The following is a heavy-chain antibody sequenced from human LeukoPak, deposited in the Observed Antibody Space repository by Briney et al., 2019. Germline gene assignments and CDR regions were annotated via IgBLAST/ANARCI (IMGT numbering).Heavy chain of an antibody. CDR1: GFTLSSYA. CDR3: ASEYSSSSVNYGMDV. Sequence: PGESLRLSCGASGFTLSSYAMHWVRQAPAKGLEWVAVISYDGSNKYYADSVKGRFTISRDNSKNTLYLQMNSLRAEDTAVYYCASEYSSSSVNYGMDVWGQGTTVTVSS. CDR2: ISYDGSNK. D-gene: IGHD6-6*01. V-gene: IGHV3-30-3*01. J-gene: IGHJ6*02.